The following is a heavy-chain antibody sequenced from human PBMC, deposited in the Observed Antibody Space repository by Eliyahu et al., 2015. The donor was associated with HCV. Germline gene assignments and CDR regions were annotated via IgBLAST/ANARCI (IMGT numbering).Heavy chain of an antibody. D-gene: IGHD2-15*01. CDR2: IIPIFGTA. J-gene: IGHJ5*02. Sequence: EVKKPGSSVKVSCKASGGTFSSYAISWVRQAPGQGLEWMGGIIPIFGTANYAQKFQGRVTITADESTSTAYMELSSLRSGDTGVYYCARVDSYCSGGSCYTGHNWFDPWGQGTLVTVSS. CDR1: GGTFSSYA. V-gene: IGHV1-69*01. CDR3: ARVDSYCSGGSCYTGHNWFDP.